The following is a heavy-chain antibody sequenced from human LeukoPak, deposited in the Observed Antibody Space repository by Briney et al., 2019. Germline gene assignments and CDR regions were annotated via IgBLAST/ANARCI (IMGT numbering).Heavy chain of an antibody. CDR3: VRGLLVPATTRYWYFDL. CDR1: GESFSGYY. Sequence: PSETLSLTCAVYGESFSGYYWNWIRQPPGKGLEWIGNINHSGTTNDNPSLKSRVTISVDTSKNQFSLQLTSVTAADTAVYYCVRGLLVPATTRYWYFDLWGRGTLVTVSS. J-gene: IGHJ2*01. CDR2: INHSGTT. V-gene: IGHV4-34*01. D-gene: IGHD2-2*01.